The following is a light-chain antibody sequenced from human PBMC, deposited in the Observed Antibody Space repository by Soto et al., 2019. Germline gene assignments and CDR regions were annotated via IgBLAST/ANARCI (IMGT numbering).Light chain of an antibody. V-gene: IGKV3-20*01. CDR1: QSVSSSY. CDR2: GTS. Sequence: EIALTQSPCTLSLSPGERATLSCRASQSVSSSYLAWYQQKPGQAPRLLIYGTSSRATAIPDRFSGSGSGTDFTLTISRLEPEDFAVYYCQQYGSSSWTFGQGTKVDIK. CDR3: QQYGSSSWT. J-gene: IGKJ1*01.